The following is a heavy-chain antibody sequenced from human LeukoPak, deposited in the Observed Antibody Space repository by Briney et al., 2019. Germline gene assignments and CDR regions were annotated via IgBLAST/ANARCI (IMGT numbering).Heavy chain of an antibody. CDR2: IDPSESYT. CDR3: ARHVGGFFYYYGMDV. V-gene: IGHV5-10-1*01. CDR1: GYSFTSYW. D-gene: IGHD3-10*01. Sequence: GESLKISWKGSGYSFTSYWIGWVRQMPGKGLEWMGRIDPSESYTNYSPSFQGHVTISADKSISTAYLQWSSLKASDTAMYYCARHVGGFFYYYGMDVWGKGTTVTVSS. J-gene: IGHJ6*04.